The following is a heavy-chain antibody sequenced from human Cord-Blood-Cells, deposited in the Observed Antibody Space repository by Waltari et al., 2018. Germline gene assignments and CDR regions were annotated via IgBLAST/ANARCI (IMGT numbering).Heavy chain of an antibody. Sequence: QLQLQESGPGLVKPSETPSLTCTVSGGSISSSSYYWGWIRQPPGKGLEWIGSIYYRGSTYYNPSLKSRVTISVDTSKNQFSLKLSSVTAADTAVYYCASRRRDGYNYYFDYWGQGTLVTVSS. CDR2: IYYRGST. CDR1: GGSISSSSYY. D-gene: IGHD5-12*01. CDR3: ASRRRDGYNYYFDY. J-gene: IGHJ4*02. V-gene: IGHV4-39*01.